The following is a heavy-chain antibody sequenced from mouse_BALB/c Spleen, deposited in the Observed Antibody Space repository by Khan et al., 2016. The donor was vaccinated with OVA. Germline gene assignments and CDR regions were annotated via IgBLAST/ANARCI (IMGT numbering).Heavy chain of an antibody. CDR2: IDPTTGYT. Sequence: VQLQESGAELAKPGASVKMSCKASGYTFTNYWMHWVKQRPGQGLEWIGYIDPTTGYTVYNQKFKDKATLTADKSSSTAYMQLSSLTSEDSAVYYWTSDGSSYAWFGDWGQGTLVTVSA. V-gene: IGHV1-7*01. CDR3: TSDGSSYAWFGD. CDR1: GYTFTNYW. J-gene: IGHJ3*01. D-gene: IGHD1-1*01.